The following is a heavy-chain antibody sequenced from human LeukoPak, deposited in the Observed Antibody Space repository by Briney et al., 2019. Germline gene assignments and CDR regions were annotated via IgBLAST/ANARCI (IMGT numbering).Heavy chain of an antibody. CDR1: GFTFSSYA. V-gene: IGHV3-23*01. J-gene: IGHJ4*02. CDR2: ISGSGGST. D-gene: IGHD1-26*01. CDR3: AKDLGRWELLADY. Sequence: GGSLRLSCAASGFTFSSYAMSWVRQAPGKGLEWVSAISGSGGSTYYADSVKGRFTISRDNSKNTLHLQMNSLRAEDTAVYYCAKDLGRWELLADYWGQGTLVTVSS.